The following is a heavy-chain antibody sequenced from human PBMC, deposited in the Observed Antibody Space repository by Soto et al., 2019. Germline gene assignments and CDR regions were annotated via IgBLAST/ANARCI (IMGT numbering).Heavy chain of an antibody. J-gene: IGHJ4*02. Sequence: PSETLSLTCTVSGGSISSYYWSWIRQPPGKGLEWIGYIYYSGSTNYNPSLKSRVTTSVDTSKNQFSLKLSSVTAADTAVYYCARALSRDGGSPSFFDYWGQGTLVTVSS. V-gene: IGHV4-59*08. D-gene: IGHD2-15*01. CDR3: ARALSRDGGSPSFFDY. CDR2: IYYSGST. CDR1: GGSISSYY.